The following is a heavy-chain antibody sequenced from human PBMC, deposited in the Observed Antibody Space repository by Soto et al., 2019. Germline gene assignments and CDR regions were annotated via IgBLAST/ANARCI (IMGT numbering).Heavy chain of an antibody. J-gene: IGHJ4*02. V-gene: IGHV1-3*01. D-gene: IGHD4-17*01. CDR1: GYTFTSYA. CDR3: ARNTLRFDY. CDR2: INVGNGKT. Sequence: QVQLVQSGAEVKKPGASVKVSCKASGYTFTSYAIHWVRQAPGQSLEWMGWINVGNGKTEYSQKFQGRVTITRDTSASPAYMELSSLRSEDTAVYYCARNTLRFDYWGQGTLVTVSS.